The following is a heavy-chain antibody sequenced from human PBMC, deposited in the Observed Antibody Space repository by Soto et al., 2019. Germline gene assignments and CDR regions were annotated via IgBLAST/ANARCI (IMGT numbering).Heavy chain of an antibody. D-gene: IGHD3-3*01. CDR3: AHRATMTIFGLIIDNGIWFDP. Sequence: SGPTLVNPTQTLTLTCTFSGFSLSTSGAAVGWVRQPPGRAMEWLALIYWDGDKRYNASLGNRLTITKDTSMNQVVLTLTNVDPADTATYYCAHRATMTIFGLIIDNGIWFDPWGQGTRVTVSS. V-gene: IGHV2-5*02. CDR2: IYWDGDK. CDR1: GFSLSTSGAA. J-gene: IGHJ5*02.